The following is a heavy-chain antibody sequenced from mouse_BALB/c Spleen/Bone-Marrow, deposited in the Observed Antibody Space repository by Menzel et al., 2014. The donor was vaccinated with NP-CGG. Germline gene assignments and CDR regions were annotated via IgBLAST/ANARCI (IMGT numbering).Heavy chain of an antibody. CDR1: GFTFSYYT. D-gene: IGHD2-2*01. Sequence: EVKLMESGVGLVQPGGSLKLSCAASGFTFSYYTMSWVRQTPEKRLEWVAYISNGGSTTYHPDTVKGRFTISRDNAKNTLYLQMSSLKSEDTAMYYCARDGYDVGGALDYWGQGTSVTVSS. CDR2: ISNGGSTT. J-gene: IGHJ4*01. CDR3: ARDGYDVGGALDY. V-gene: IGHV5-12-2*01.